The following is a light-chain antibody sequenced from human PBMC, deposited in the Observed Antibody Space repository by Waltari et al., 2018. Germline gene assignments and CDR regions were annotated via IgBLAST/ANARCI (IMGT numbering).Light chain of an antibody. Sequence: EIVLTQSPGTLSLSPGERVTLSCRASENIRSGYLAWYQQKPGQAPSLLIFGASSRASGVPDRFSGSRSGTGFVLTISRLDPEDCAVYYCQQYGSSPLTFGGGTKVEIK. J-gene: IGKJ4*01. CDR1: ENIRSGY. V-gene: IGKV3-20*01. CDR3: QQYGSSPLT. CDR2: GAS.